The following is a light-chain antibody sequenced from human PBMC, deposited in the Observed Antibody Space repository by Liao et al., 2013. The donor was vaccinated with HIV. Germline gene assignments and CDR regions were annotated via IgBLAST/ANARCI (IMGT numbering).Light chain of an antibody. V-gene: IGLV3-25*03. CDR3: QSADSSGTYVV. CDR2: KDS. CDR1: ALPNQY. Sequence: SYELTQPPSVSVSPGQTARITCSGDALPNQYAYWYQQKTGQVPVVVIHKDSERPSGIPERFSGSSSRTTVTLTISGVQAEDEADYYCQSADSSGTYVVFGGGTKLTVL. J-gene: IGLJ2*01.